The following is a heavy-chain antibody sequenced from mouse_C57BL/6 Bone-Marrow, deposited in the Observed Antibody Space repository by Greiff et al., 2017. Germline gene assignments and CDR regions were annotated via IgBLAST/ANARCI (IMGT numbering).Heavy chain of an antibody. J-gene: IGHJ4*01. CDR3: ARGLDYGLTDYAMDY. CDR1: GYSITSGYY. CDR2: ISYDGSN. D-gene: IGHD1-1*02. V-gene: IGHV3-6*01. Sequence: VQLKESGPGLVKPSQSLSLTCSVTGYSITSGYYWYWIRQFPGNKLEWMGYISYDGSNNYNPSLKNRISITRYTSKNQFFLKLNSGTTEDTATYYCARGLDYGLTDYAMDYWGQGTSVTVSS.